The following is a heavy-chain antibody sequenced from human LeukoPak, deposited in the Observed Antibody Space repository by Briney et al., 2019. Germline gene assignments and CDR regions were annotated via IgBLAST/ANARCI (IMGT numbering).Heavy chain of an antibody. CDR1: GGSFSGYS. CDR3: ARHERSSIVVVPAAIDY. J-gene: IGHJ4*02. Sequence: SETLSLTCAVYGGSFSGYSWSWIRQPPGKGLEWIGEINHSGSTNYNPSLKSRVTISVDTSKNQFSLKLSSVTAADTAVYYCARHERSSIVVVPAAIDYWGQGTLVTVSS. V-gene: IGHV4-34*01. D-gene: IGHD2-2*01. CDR2: INHSGST.